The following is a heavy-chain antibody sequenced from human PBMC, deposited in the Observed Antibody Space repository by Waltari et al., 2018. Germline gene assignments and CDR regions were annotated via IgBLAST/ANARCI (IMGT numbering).Heavy chain of an antibody. CDR1: GYSFPYHF. D-gene: IGHD4-17*01. CDR2: INPNRGKT. J-gene: IGHJ5*01. V-gene: IGHV1-2*02. Sequence: QVHLVQFGAGVKRPGDSMKVYCKAYGYSFPYHFIHWVRQAPGQGVEWMGWINPNRGKTSDAQKFQGRVTMTRDTSVSTAYVELSELTSDDTAFYFCARGYYGDYAHDSWGQGALVTVSS. CDR3: ARGYYGDYAHDS.